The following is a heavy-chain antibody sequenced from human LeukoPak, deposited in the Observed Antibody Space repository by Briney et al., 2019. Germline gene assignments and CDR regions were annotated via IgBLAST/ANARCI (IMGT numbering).Heavy chain of an antibody. CDR2: IYPGDSDT. Sequence: GESLKISCKGSGYSFTNYWIGWVRQMPGKGLEWMGIIYPGDSDTRYSPSFQVQVTISADKSISTAYLQWSSLKASDTAMYYCARHPQLGGYCSVTNCLNWFDSWGQGTLVTVSS. J-gene: IGHJ5*01. CDR3: ARHPQLGGYCSVTNCLNWFDS. D-gene: IGHD2-2*01. V-gene: IGHV5-51*01. CDR1: GYSFTNYW.